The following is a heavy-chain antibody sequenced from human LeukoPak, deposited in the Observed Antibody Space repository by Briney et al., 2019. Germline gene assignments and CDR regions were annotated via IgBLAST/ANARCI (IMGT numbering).Heavy chain of an antibody. D-gene: IGHD1-26*01. CDR1: GFTFTSYS. CDR3: AKGGKWDVTPFDY. CDR2: ISGGGGST. Sequence: GGSLRLSCAASGFTFTSYSMNWVRQAPGKGLEWVSTISGGGGSTYYADSVKGRFTISRDNSKNTLYLRVDSLRAEDTAVYYCAKGGKWDVTPFDYWGQGTLVTVSS. V-gene: IGHV3-23*01. J-gene: IGHJ4*02.